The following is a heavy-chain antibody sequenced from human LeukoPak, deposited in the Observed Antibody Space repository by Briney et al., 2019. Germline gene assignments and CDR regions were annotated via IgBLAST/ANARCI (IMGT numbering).Heavy chain of an antibody. CDR1: GGTFSSYA. D-gene: IGHD4-17*01. V-gene: IGHV1-69*13. Sequence: ASVKVSCKASGGTFSSYAISWVRQAPGQGLEWMGGIIPIFGTANYAQKFQGRVTITADEPTSTAYMELSSLRSEDTAVYYCARNMRYGDPRVWNYYYYGMDVWGQGTTVTVSS. CDR3: ARNMRYGDPRVWNYYYYGMDV. J-gene: IGHJ6*02. CDR2: IIPIFGTA.